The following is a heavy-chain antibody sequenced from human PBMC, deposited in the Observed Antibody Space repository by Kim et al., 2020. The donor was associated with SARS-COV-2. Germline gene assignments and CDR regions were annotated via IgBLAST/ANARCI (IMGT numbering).Heavy chain of an antibody. CDR3: VSSWSAP. J-gene: IGHJ5*02. V-gene: IGHV3-15*01. D-gene: IGHD6-6*01. Sequence: TDGAKTEYAAPVKDRFTISRDDSKNTVYLQMKSLKIEDTAVYYCVSSWSAPWGQGTLVTVSS. CDR2: TDGAKT.